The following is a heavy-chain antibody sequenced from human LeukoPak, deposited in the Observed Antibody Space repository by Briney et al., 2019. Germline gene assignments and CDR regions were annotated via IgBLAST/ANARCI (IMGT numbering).Heavy chain of an antibody. D-gene: IGHD3-10*01. Sequence: KPSETLSLTCTVSGGSISGHYWSWIRQPPKKGLEWIGFIYYNGSTNYNPSLKSRVTISVDTSKNQFSLKLNSVTAADTAVYYCAKDGITMVRGVIITLSTNYFDYWGQGTLVTVSS. CDR3: AKDGITMVRGVIITLSTNYFDY. J-gene: IGHJ4*02. CDR1: GGSISGHY. CDR2: IYYNGST. V-gene: IGHV4-59*11.